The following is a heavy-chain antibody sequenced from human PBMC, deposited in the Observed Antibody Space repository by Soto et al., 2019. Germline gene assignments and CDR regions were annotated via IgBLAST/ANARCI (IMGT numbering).Heavy chain of an antibody. CDR3: ARGGGGVTHYYYYYGMDV. V-gene: IGHV3-30-3*01. CDR2: ISYDGSNK. Sequence: QVQLVESGGGVVQPGRSLRLSCAASGFTFSSYAMHWVRQAPGKGLEWVAVISYDGSNKYYADSVKGRFTISRDNSKNTLYLQMISLRAEDTAVYYCARGGGGVTHYYYYYGMDVWGQGTTVTVSS. CDR1: GFTFSSYA. J-gene: IGHJ6*02. D-gene: IGHD3-3*01.